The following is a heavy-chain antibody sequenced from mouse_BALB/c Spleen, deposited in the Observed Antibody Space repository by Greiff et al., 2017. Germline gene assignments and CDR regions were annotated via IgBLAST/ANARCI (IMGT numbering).Heavy chain of an antibody. J-gene: IGHJ4*01. CDR1: GFTFSSFG. CDR3: ARRGYAYAMDY. CDR2: ISSGSSTI. V-gene: IGHV5-17*02. Sequence: EVKLMESGGGLVQPGGSRKLSCAASGFTFSSFGMHWVRQAPEKGLEWVAYISSGSSTIYYADTVKGRFTISRDNPKNTLFLQMTSLRSEDTAMYYCARRGYAYAMDYWGQGTSVTVSS.